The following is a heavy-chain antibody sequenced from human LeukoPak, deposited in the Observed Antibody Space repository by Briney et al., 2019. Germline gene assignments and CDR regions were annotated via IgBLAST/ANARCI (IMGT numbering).Heavy chain of an antibody. J-gene: IGHJ4*02. CDR2: ISSSGSTM. Sequence: GGSLRLSCATSGITFSSYEMNWVRQAPGKGLEWVSYISSSGSTMYYADSVKGRFTISRDNAKNSLYLQMNSLRAEDTAVYYCARATTLDYWGQGTLVTVSS. CDR1: GITFSSYE. CDR3: ARATTLDY. V-gene: IGHV3-48*03. D-gene: IGHD1-7*01.